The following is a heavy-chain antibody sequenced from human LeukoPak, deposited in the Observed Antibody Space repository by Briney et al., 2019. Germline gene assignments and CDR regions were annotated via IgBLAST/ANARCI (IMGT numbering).Heavy chain of an antibody. V-gene: IGHV1-18*01. CDR1: GYTFTSYG. D-gene: IGHD3-3*01. J-gene: IGHJ6*02. CDR2: ISAYNGNT. CDR3: ARDGEWLLYYNYYYGMDV. Sequence: ASVKVSCKASGYTFTSYGISWVRQAPGQGLEWMGWISAYNGNTNYAQKLQGRVTMTTDTSTSTAYMELRSLRSDDTAVYYCARDGEWLLYYNYYYGMDVWGQGTTVTVSS.